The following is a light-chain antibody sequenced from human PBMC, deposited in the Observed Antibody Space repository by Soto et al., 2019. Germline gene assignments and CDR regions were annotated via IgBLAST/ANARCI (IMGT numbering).Light chain of an antibody. CDR1: TSDVGDYNY. V-gene: IGLV2-14*01. CDR2: HVS. CDR3: SSYTSGGSAI. J-gene: IGLJ2*01. Sequence: QSALTQPASVSGSPGQSITISCTATTSDVGDYNYVSWYQQYPGKAPKPIIYHVSNRPSGVSNRFSGSKSGDTASLTISGLQAEDEADYYCSSYTSGGSAIFGGGTQLTVL.